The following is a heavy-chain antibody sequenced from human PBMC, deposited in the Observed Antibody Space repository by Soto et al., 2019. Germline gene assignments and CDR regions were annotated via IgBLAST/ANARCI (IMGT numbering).Heavy chain of an antibody. J-gene: IGHJ4*02. CDR3: ARRLGLLVTPIPGY. CDR2: INPNSGVT. Sequence: SVKVSCKASGYTFTGYHMHWVRQAPGQGLEWMGWINPNSGVTIYAQKFQGRVIMTRETPITTAYMELSRLTSDDTAVYYCARRLGLLVTPIPGYWGQGTLVTVSS. D-gene: IGHD2-21*02. V-gene: IGHV1-2*02. CDR1: GYTFTGYH.